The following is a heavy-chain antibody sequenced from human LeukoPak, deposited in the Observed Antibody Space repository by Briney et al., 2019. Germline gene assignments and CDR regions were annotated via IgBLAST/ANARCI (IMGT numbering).Heavy chain of an antibody. Sequence: SVKVSCKASGGTFSSYAISWVRQAPGQGLEWMGGIIPIFGTANYAQKFQGRVTITADESTSTAYMELSSPRSEDTAVYYCARDPHKKEWLAPFDPWGQGTLVTVSS. CDR2: IIPIFGTA. J-gene: IGHJ5*02. CDR1: GGTFSSYA. V-gene: IGHV1-69*01. CDR3: ARDPHKKEWLAPFDP. D-gene: IGHD3-3*01.